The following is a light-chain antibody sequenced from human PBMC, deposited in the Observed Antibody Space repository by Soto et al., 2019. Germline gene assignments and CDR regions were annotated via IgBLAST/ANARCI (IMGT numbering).Light chain of an antibody. V-gene: IGKV1-5*03. CDR2: QAS. CDR1: QTIIKW. CDR3: QQYSSFPGT. Sequence: DIQMTQSPSTLSASVGDRVTISCRASQTIIKWLAWYQQQPGKGPKVLISQASTLESGVPSRFSGSGSGTEFTLTISSLQPEDFATYYYQQYSSFPGTFGQGTKVEVK. J-gene: IGKJ1*01.